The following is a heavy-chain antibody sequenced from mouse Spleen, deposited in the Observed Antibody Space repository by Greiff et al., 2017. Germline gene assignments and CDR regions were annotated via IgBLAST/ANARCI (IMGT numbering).Heavy chain of an antibody. J-gene: IGHJ1*03. D-gene: IGHD1-1*01. CDR2: IDPETGGT. V-gene: IGHV1-15*01. Sequence: QVQLKESGAELVRPGASVTLSCKASGYTFTDYEMHWVKQTPVHGLEWIGAIDPETGGTAYNQKFKGKAILTADKSSSTAYMELRSLTSEDSAVYYCTRGAVVATHWYFDVWGTGTTVTVSS. CDR3: TRGAVVATHWYFDV. CDR1: GYTFTDYE.